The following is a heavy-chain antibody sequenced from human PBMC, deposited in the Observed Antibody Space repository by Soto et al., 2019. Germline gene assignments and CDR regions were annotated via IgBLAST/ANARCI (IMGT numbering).Heavy chain of an antibody. V-gene: IGHV3-30*18. CDR1: GFTFTSHA. CDR2: ISYDAIDK. CDR3: AKDSGYQLPDNYFYYGLDV. J-gene: IGHJ6*02. Sequence: PGGSLRLSCAASGFTFTSHAMHWVRQTPGKGLEWVAAISYDAIDKKYVSSVKGRFTVSRDNVKNTLSLQMNSLRPEDTAVYYCAKDSGYQLPDNYFYYGLDVWGQGTTVTVSS. D-gene: IGHD2-2*01.